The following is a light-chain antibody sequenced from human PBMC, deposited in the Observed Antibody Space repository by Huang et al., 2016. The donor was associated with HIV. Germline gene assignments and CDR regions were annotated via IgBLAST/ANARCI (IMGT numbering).Light chain of an antibody. V-gene: IGKV1-33*01. Sequence: DIQMTQSPSSLSVSVGDRVTITCQASQDISNYLNWYQQKPGKVPKLLIYDASNLETGVPSRFSGSGSGTDFTFTISSLQPEDIATYYCQQYDNLPPFTFGPGTKVDIK. CDR1: QDISNY. CDR2: DAS. CDR3: QQYDNLPPFT. J-gene: IGKJ3*01.